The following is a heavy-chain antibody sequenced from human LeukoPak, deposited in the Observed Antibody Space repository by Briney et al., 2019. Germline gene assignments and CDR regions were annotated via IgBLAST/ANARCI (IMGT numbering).Heavy chain of an antibody. CDR1: GLTFSKYD. D-gene: IGHD2-21*02. Sequence: GGSLRLSCTTSGLTFSKYDMHWVRQAPGKGLEWVTFIRSDGSDKYYEDSVRGRFTIFRDNSKTTLYLRMTSLRGEDTALYYCAKTKYTAFCGGDCYSFDYWGQGTLVTVSS. CDR3: AKTKYTAFCGGDCYSFDY. J-gene: IGHJ4*02. V-gene: IGHV3-30*02. CDR2: IRSDGSDK.